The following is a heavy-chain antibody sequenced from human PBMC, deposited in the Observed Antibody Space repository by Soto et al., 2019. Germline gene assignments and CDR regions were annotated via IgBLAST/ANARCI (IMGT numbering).Heavy chain of an antibody. CDR3: ARKDSYVFWSGQNWFDP. V-gene: IGHV1-8*01. D-gene: IGHD3-3*01. CDR2: MNPNSGNT. Sequence: QVQLVQSGAEVKKPGASVKVSCKASGYTFTSYDVNWVRQATGQGLEWMGWMNPNSGNTGYAQKFQGRVTMTRNTSISTAYMELSSLRSEDTAVYYCARKDSYVFWSGQNWFDPWGQGTLVTVSS. CDR1: GYTFTSYD. J-gene: IGHJ5*02.